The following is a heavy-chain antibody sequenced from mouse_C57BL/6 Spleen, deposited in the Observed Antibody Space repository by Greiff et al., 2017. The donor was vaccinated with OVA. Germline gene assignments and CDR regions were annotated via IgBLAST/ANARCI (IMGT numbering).Heavy chain of an antibody. CDR2: IYPGSGST. V-gene: IGHV1-55*01. CDR3: AREGDDGYPAWFAY. J-gene: IGHJ3*01. CDR1: GYTFTSYW. D-gene: IGHD2-3*01. Sequence: QVQLQQSGAELVKPGASVKMSCKASGYTFTSYWITWVKQRPGQGLEWIGDIYPGSGSTNYNEKFKSKATLTVDTSSSTAYMQLSSLTSEDSAVYYCAREGDDGYPAWFAYWGQGTLVTVSA.